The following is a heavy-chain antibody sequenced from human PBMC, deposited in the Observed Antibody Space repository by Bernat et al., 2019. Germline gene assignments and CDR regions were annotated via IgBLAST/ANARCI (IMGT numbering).Heavy chain of an antibody. CDR3: ARDRTVGATAHDF. V-gene: IGHV3-30*03. CDR2: TSYDGNYK. Sequence: QVQLVESGGGVVLPGRSLTLSCATSGFTFSNYGIHWVRQAPGKGLEWVAFTSYDGNYKYYADAVKGRITISRETSNNTVILQMNSLRGEDTAVYFCARDRTVGATAHDFWGQGTLVTISS. J-gene: IGHJ4*02. D-gene: IGHD1-26*01. CDR1: GFTFSNYG.